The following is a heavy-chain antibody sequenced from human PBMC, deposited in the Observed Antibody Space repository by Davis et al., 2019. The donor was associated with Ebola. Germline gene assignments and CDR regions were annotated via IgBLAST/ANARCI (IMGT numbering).Heavy chain of an antibody. D-gene: IGHD1-26*01. CDR3: AREVGETKLDQ. CDR1: GYTFTTYY. V-gene: IGHV1-46*01. CDR2: INPTGGST. J-gene: IGHJ4*02. Sequence: ASVKISCNASGYTFTTYYIHWVRHAPGQGLEWMGIINPTGGSTFYAQKFQGRVTMTRETSTSTVYMELSSLTSEDTAVYFCAREVGETKLDQWGQGTLVTVSS.